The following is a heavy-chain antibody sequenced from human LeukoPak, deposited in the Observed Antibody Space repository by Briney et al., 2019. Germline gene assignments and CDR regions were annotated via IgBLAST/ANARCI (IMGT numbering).Heavy chain of an antibody. D-gene: IGHD6-13*01. CDR3: AKGGYPAFAFDI. CDR1: GFTFSSYW. V-gene: IGHV3-7*03. J-gene: IGHJ3*02. CDR2: IKQDGSEK. Sequence: GGSLRLSCAASGFTFSSYWMSWVRQAPGKGLEWVANIKQDGSEKYYVDSVKGRFTISRDNAKNSLYLQMNSLRAEDMALYYCAKGGYPAFAFDIWGQGTMVTVSS.